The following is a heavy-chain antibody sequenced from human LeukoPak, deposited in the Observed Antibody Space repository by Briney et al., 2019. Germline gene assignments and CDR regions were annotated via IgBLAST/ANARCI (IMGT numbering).Heavy chain of an antibody. CDR1: GFTFSNYA. CDR2: IRFDGSNK. Sequence: GGSLRLSCAASGFTFSNYAIHWVRQAPAKGLEWMAFIRFDGSNKYYADSVSGRFAISRDNSKSTVYLQMNSLGVEDTAVYYCARDRCSSTNCYFDYWGQGTLVTVSS. D-gene: IGHD2-2*01. CDR3: ARDRCSSTNCYFDY. V-gene: IGHV3-30*02. J-gene: IGHJ4*02.